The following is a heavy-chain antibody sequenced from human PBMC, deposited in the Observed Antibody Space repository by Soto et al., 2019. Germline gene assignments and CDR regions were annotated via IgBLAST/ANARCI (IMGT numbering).Heavy chain of an antibody. CDR1: GFTFRSYG. CDR3: ARDPQINSDTSGYVGS. D-gene: IGHD3-22*01. Sequence: LRLSCTASGFTFRSYGMHWVRQAPGKGLEWVAVIWDDGSDKKYADSVKGRFTVSRDNSKNTLFLQMSSLRAEDTAVYYCARDPQINSDTSGYVGSWGPGTLVTVSS. J-gene: IGHJ5*02. V-gene: IGHV3-33*01. CDR2: IWDDGSDK.